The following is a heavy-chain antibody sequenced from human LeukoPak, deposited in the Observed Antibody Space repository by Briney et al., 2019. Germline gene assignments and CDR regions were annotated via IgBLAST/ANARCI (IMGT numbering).Heavy chain of an antibody. D-gene: IGHD3-3*01. V-gene: IGHV3-30*18. Sequence: PGGSLRLSCAASGFTFSSYGMHWVRQAPGKGLEWVAVISYDGSNKYYADSVKGRFTISRDNSKNTLYLQMNSLRAEDTAVYYCAKVYYDFWSGYVPYFDYWGQGTLVTVSS. CDR2: ISYDGSNK. CDR3: AKVYYDFWSGYVPYFDY. J-gene: IGHJ4*02. CDR1: GFTFSSYG.